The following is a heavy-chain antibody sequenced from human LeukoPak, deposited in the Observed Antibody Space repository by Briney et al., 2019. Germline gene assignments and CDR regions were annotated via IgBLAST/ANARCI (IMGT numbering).Heavy chain of an antibody. CDR3: AEKETVGY. Sequence: GRSLRLSCAASGFTFSSYGMHWVRQAPGKGLEWVAVISYDGSNKYYADSVKGRFTISRDNSKNMLYLEMNSLRAEDTAVYYCAEKETVGYWGQGTLVTVSS. D-gene: IGHD4-23*01. CDR2: ISYDGSNK. CDR1: GFTFSSYG. V-gene: IGHV3-30*18. J-gene: IGHJ4*02.